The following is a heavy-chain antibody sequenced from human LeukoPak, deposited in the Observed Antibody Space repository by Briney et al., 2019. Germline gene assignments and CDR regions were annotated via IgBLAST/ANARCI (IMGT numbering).Heavy chain of an antibody. CDR2: MNPNSGNT. CDR3: ARGLGGSYTYYFDY. Sequence: ASVKVSCKASGYTFTTYDIIWVRQATGQGLEWGGWMNPNSGNTGYAQKFQGRVTMTRNTSISTAYMELSSLRSEDTAVYCCARGLGGSYTYYFDYWGQGTLVTVSS. CDR1: GYTFTTYD. D-gene: IGHD1-26*01. V-gene: IGHV1-8*01. J-gene: IGHJ4*02.